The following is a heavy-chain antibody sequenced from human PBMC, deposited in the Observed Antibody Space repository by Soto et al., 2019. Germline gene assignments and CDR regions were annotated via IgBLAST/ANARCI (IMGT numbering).Heavy chain of an antibody. D-gene: IGHD1-26*01. CDR3: SKDRAPRSASYTSDT. CDR2: TSYDGGNK. CDR1: GFTFNTYG. V-gene: IGHV3-30*18. J-gene: IGHJ5*02. Sequence: GGSLRLSCAASGFTFNTYGMHWVRQAPGKGLEWVALTSYDGGNKYYADSVKGRFTISRDNFKNTLYLQMNSLRPEDTAVYYCSKDRAPRSASYTSDTWGQGTLVTVSS.